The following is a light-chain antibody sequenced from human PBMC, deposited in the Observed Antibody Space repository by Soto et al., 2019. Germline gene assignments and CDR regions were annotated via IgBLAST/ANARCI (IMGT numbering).Light chain of an antibody. J-gene: IGLJ1*01. CDR1: SSDVGGYNY. V-gene: IGLV2-14*01. CDR2: DVS. Sequence: QSVLTQPASVSGSPGQSITISCTGTSSDVGGYNYVSWYQQHPGKAPKFMIYDVSNRPSGVSNRFSGSKSGNTASLTISGRQAEDEADYYCCSYTTSNTRQIVFGTGTKLTVL. CDR3: CSYTTSNTRQIV.